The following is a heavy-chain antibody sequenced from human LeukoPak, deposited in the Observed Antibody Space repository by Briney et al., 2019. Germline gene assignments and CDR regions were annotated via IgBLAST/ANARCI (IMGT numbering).Heavy chain of an antibody. J-gene: IGHJ6*03. V-gene: IGHV5-51*01. CDR1: GYSFTSYW. D-gene: IGHD1-26*01. CDR2: IYPGDSDT. Sequence: GESLKISCKGSGYSFTSYWIGWVRQIPGKGLEWMGIIYPGDSDTRYSPSFQGQVTISADKSISTAYLQWSSLKASDTAMYYCARQSIVGATSDYYYMDVWGKGTTVTVSS. CDR3: ARQSIVGATSDYYYMDV.